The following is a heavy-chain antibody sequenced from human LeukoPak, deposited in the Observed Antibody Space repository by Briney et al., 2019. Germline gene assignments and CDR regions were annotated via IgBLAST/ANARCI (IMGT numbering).Heavy chain of an antibody. CDR3: ARDRAWNYFDY. V-gene: IGHV3-30*03. Sequence: GGSLRLSCAPSGFTFSRHGMHWVRQAPGKGLEWVAIISNDGSRKYYAHSVEGRFTISRDNSKNTLYPQMDSLRAEDTAVYYCARDRAWNYFDYWGQGTLVTVSS. CDR2: ISNDGSRK. J-gene: IGHJ4*02. CDR1: GFTFSRHG. D-gene: IGHD3-3*01.